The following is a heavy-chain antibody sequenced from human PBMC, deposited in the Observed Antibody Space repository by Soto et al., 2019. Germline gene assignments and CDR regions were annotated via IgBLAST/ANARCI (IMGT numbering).Heavy chain of an antibody. CDR1: GFTFSNYA. Sequence: QVQLVESGGGVVQPGRSLRLSCGASGFTFSNYAMHWVRQAPGKGLEWVAVISDDGSNEYYADSMKGRFPISRDNSKNTLYLPMNSLRADDTAVYYCARFDGAGHYDGMDVSGQATTVTVSS. D-gene: IGHD3-9*01. V-gene: IGHV3-30-3*01. J-gene: IGHJ6*02. CDR2: ISDDGSNE. CDR3: ARFDGAGHYDGMDV.